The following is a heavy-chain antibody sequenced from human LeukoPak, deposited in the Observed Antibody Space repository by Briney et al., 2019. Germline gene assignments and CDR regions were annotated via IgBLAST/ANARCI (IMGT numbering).Heavy chain of an antibody. D-gene: IGHD6-19*01. CDR2: IYYSGST. CDR3: ARNSGYSSGWARFDY. J-gene: IGHJ4*02. CDR1: GGSISSYY. Sequence: SETLSLTCTVSGGSISSYYWSWIRQPPGKGLEWIGYIYYSGSTNYNPSLKSRVTISVDTSKNQFSLKLSSVTAADTAVYYCARNSGYSSGWARFDYWYQGTLVTVSS. V-gene: IGHV4-59*08.